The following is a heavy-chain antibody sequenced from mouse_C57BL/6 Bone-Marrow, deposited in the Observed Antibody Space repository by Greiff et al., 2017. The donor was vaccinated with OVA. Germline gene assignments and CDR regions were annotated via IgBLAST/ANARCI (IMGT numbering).Heavy chain of an antibody. CDR3: ARHRYYDYDDAMDY. CDR1: GFSLTSYG. J-gene: IGHJ4*01. Sequence: QVQLQQSGPGRVAPSQSLSITCTVSGFSLTSYGVHWVRQPPGKGLEWLVVIWSDGSTTYNSALKSRLSISKDNSKSQVFLKMNSLQTDDTAMYYCARHRYYDYDDAMDYWGQGTSVTVSS. V-gene: IGHV2-6-1*01. CDR2: IWSDGST. D-gene: IGHD2-4*01.